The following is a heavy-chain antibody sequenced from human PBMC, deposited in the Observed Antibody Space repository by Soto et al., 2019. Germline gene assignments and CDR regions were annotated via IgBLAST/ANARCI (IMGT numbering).Heavy chain of an antibody. CDR1: GYTFTSYG. D-gene: IGHD3-10*02. CDR2: ISAYNGNT. Sequence: ASVKVSCKASGYTFTSYGISWVRQAPGQGLEWMGWISAYNGNTNYAQKLQGRVTMTTDTSTSTAYMELRSLRSDDTAVYYCARSAGLGSGRGELVDPWGQGTLVTVSS. CDR3: ARSAGLGSGRGELVDP. J-gene: IGHJ5*02. V-gene: IGHV1-18*01.